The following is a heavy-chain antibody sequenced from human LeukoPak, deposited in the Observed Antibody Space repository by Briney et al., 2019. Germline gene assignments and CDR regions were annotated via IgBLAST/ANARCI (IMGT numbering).Heavy chain of an antibody. CDR3: AMTYYDFWSGHGTQLDWFDP. V-gene: IGHV1-8*01. D-gene: IGHD3-3*01. Sequence: ASVKVSCKASGYTFTSYDINWVRQATGQGLEWMGWMNPNSGNTGYAQKFQGRVTMTRNTPISTAYMELSSLRSEDTAVYYCAMTYYDFWSGHGTQLDWFDPWGQGTLVTVSS. CDR2: MNPNSGNT. J-gene: IGHJ5*02. CDR1: GYTFTSYD.